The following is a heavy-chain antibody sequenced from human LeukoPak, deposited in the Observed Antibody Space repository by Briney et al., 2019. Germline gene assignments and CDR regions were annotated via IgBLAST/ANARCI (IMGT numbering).Heavy chain of an antibody. CDR3: ARSYSNYGYYFDY. D-gene: IGHD4-11*01. J-gene: IGHJ4*02. CDR2: INHSGST. CDR1: GGSFSGYY. V-gene: IGHV4-34*01. Sequence: SETLSLTCAVYGGSFSGYYWSWIRQPPGKGLEWIGEINHSGSTNYNPSLKSRVTISVDTSKNQFSLKLSSVTAADTAVYYCARSYSNYGYYFDYWGQGTLVTVSS.